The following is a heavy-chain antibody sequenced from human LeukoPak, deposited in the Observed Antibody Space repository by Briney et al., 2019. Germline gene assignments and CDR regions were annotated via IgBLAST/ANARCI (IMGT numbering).Heavy chain of an antibody. D-gene: IGHD3-22*01. Sequence: SEILSLTCAVYGGSFSGYYWSWIRQPPGKGLEWIGEINHSGSTNYNPSLKSRVTISVDTSKNQFSLKLSSVTAADTAVYYCASEYDSSGYYRSYFDYWGQGTLVTVSS. CDR2: INHSGST. CDR1: GGSFSGYY. J-gene: IGHJ4*02. CDR3: ASEYDSSGYYRSYFDY. V-gene: IGHV4-34*01.